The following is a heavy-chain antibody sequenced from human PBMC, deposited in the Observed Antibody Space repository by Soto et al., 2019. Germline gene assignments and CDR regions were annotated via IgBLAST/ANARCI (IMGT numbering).Heavy chain of an antibody. CDR1: GFTFSSYA. V-gene: IGHV3-23*01. CDR2: ICASASGSASAT. Sequence: DVQLLESGGGLVQPGGSLRLSCGASGFTFSSYAMSWLRQAPGKGLEWVAVICASASGSASATSYADSVTGLCATSGDNSQNTLFLQMNTKRAEDTPVYYCARFATVVYCDSTNGFPGYFDPWGQGTLVTVSS. D-gene: IGHD2-21*01. J-gene: IGHJ4*02. CDR3: ARFATVVYCDSTNGFPGYFDP.